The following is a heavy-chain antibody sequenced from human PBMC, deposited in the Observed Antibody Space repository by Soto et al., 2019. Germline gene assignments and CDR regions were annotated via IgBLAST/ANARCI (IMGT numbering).Heavy chain of an antibody. D-gene: IGHD2-8*01. J-gene: IGHJ6*02. V-gene: IGHV4-30-4*01. CDR1: GGSISSGDYY. CDR2: IYYSGST. Sequence: QVQLQESGPGLVKPSQTLSLTCTVSGGSISSGDYYWSWIRQPPGKGLEWIGYIYYSGSTYYNPSLKSRVTISVDTSKNQFSLKLSSVTAADTAVYYCARALGRMLPTYYYYYGMDVWGQGTTVTVSS. CDR3: ARALGRMLPTYYYYYGMDV.